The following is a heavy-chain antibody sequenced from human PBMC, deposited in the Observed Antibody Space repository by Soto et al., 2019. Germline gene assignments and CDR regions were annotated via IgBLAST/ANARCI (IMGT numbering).Heavy chain of an antibody. J-gene: IGHJ6*02. CDR3: ARVSGIYYYGMDV. CDR2: INHSGST. V-gene: IGHV4-34*01. Sequence: SETLSLTCAVFVGSFSGYYWSWIRQPPGKGLEWIGEINHSGSTNYNPSLKSRVTISVDTSKNQFPLKLSSVTAADTAVYYCARVSGIYYYGMDVWGQGTTVTVSS. CDR1: VGSFSGYY. D-gene: IGHD3-10*01.